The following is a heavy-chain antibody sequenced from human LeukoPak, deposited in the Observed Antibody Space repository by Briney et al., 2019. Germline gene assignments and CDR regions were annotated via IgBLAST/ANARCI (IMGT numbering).Heavy chain of an antibody. V-gene: IGHV1-2*02. CDR2: MNPNSGAA. D-gene: IGHD2-21*01. CDR3: ARGAFQSDKFPLHY. CDR1: GYTFINYY. Sequence: ASVKVSCKASGYTFINYYVHWVRQAPGQGLEWMGWMNPNSGAADYAQNFQGRVTMTRDTSISAAYMEVSSLRSDDTAVYYCARGAFQSDKFPLHYWGQGTLVIVSS. J-gene: IGHJ4*02.